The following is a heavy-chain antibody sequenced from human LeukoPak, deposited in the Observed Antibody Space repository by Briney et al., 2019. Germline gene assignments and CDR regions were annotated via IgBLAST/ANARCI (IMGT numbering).Heavy chain of an antibody. CDR1: GFTFSSYW. V-gene: IGHV3-7*01. CDR2: IKQDGSEK. J-gene: IGHJ4*02. Sequence: GGSLRLSCAASGFTFSSYWMIWVRQAPGKGLEWVANIKQDGSEKYYVDSVKGRFTISRDNAKNSVYLQMNSLRAEDTAVYYCAKDRSGSYSQGLDYWGQGTLVTVSS. D-gene: IGHD1-26*01. CDR3: AKDRSGSYSQGLDY.